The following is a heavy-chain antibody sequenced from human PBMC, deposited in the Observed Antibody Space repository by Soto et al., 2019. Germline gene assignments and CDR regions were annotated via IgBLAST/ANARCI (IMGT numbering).Heavy chain of an antibody. CDR3: ARDYYDSSGYVLDYYFDY. J-gene: IGHJ4*02. Sequence: GASVKVSCKASGYTFTSYGYAWVRQAPGQGLEWMGWISAYNGNTNYAQKLQGRVTMTTDTSTSTAYMELRSLRSDDTAVYYCARDYYDSSGYVLDYYFDYWGQGTLVTVSS. D-gene: IGHD3-22*01. CDR2: ISAYNGNT. CDR1: GYTFTSYG. V-gene: IGHV1-18*01.